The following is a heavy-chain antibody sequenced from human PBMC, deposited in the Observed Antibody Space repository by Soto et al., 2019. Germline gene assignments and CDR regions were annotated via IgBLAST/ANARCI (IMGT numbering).Heavy chain of an antibody. V-gene: IGHV4-61*01. CDR3: ARIGPRTTVRWLELNFDY. Sequence: KTXETLSLTCPVSGGSVSSGSYYWSWIRQPPGKGLEWIGYIYYSGSTNYNPSLKSRVTISVDTSKNQFSLKLSSVTAADTAVYYCARIGPRTTVRWLELNFDYWGQGTLVTVSS. D-gene: IGHD3-10*01. CDR1: GGSVSSGSYY. J-gene: IGHJ4*02. CDR2: IYYSGST.